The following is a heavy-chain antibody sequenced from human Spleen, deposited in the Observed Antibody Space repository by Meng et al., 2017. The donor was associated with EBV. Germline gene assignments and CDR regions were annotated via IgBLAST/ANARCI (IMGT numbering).Heavy chain of an antibody. D-gene: IGHD2-15*01. Sequence: QVQLLQWGAGLLKPSETLSLTCAVYGGSFSGHYWTWIRQPPGKGLEWIGEINHSGSTNYNPSLKSRVTISVDTSKNQFSLKLSSVTAADTAVYYCARGYCSGGSCYSDYWGQGTLVTVSS. CDR1: GGSFSGHY. J-gene: IGHJ4*02. CDR2: INHSGST. CDR3: ARGYCSGGSCYSDY. V-gene: IGHV4-34*02.